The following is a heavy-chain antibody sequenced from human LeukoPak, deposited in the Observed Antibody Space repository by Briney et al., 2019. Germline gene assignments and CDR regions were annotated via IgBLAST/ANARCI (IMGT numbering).Heavy chain of an antibody. CDR3: ARDLSPLLYYYGSGSYAD. CDR1: GGSISSSGYY. D-gene: IGHD3-10*01. V-gene: IGHV4-39*07. Sequence: SETLSLTCTVSGGSISSSGYYWGWIRQPPGKGLEWIGNIYYSGSPYYNPSLKSRVTMSVDASKNQFSLKLSSVTAADTAVYYCARDLSPLLYYYGSGSYADWGQGTLVTVSS. CDR2: IYYSGSP. J-gene: IGHJ4*02.